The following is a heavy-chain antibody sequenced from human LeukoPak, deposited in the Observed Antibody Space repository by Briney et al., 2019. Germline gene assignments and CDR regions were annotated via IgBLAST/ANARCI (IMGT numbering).Heavy chain of an antibody. J-gene: IGHJ4*02. V-gene: IGHV1-2*02. CDR3: ARDMESRGHTYGSYDY. CDR1: GYTFIAHY. Sequence: ASVRVSCKTSGYTFIAHYIHWLRQAPGRGLEWMGWINPNPNGGGTNYAQRFQGRFTMTKDTSINTVYMELSGLRSDDTAVYYCARDMESRGHTYGSYDYWGQGTLVTVSS. D-gene: IGHD1-26*01. CDR2: INPNPNGGGT.